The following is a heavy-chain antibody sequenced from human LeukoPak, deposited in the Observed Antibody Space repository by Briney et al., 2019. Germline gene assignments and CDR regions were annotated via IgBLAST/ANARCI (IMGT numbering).Heavy chain of an antibody. J-gene: IGHJ3*02. Sequence: PSETLSLTCTVSGGTISRYYWSWIRQPPGKGLEWIAYIDYIGSTNYNPSLKSRLTISLDASRNQFSLKLSSVTAADTAVYYCTRDRRRDLLHAFDIWGQGTMVTVSS. D-gene: IGHD1-26*01. V-gene: IGHV4-59*01. CDR2: IDYIGST. CDR1: GGTISRYY. CDR3: TRDRRRDLLHAFDI.